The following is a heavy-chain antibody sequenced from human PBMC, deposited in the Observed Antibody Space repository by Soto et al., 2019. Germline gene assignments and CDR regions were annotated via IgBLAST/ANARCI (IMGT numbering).Heavy chain of an antibody. D-gene: IGHD5-18*01. CDR1: KFTFSLYI. Sequence: GGSLRLSCAASKFTFSLYIMNWVRQTPGKGLEWVSSISASSTYTYYAESVKGRFTISRDNARNSLYLQMNSLRAEDTAVYYCVTGAMVGWGDYWGQGTLVTVSS. CDR2: ISASSTYT. J-gene: IGHJ4*02. V-gene: IGHV3-21*01. CDR3: VTGAMVGWGDY.